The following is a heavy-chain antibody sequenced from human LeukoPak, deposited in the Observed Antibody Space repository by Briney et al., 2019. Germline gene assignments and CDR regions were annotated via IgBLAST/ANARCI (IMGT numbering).Heavy chain of an antibody. CDR2: ISAYNGNT. D-gene: IGHD4-23*01. Sequence: GASVKVSCKASGYTFTSYGISWVRQAPGQGLEWKGWISAYNGNTNYAQKLQGRVTMTTDTSTSTAYMELRSLRSDDTAVYYCARGQGGNLYPFYYYYYMDVWGKGTTVTVSS. J-gene: IGHJ6*03. CDR3: ARGQGGNLYPFYYYYYMDV. V-gene: IGHV1-18*01. CDR1: GYTFTSYG.